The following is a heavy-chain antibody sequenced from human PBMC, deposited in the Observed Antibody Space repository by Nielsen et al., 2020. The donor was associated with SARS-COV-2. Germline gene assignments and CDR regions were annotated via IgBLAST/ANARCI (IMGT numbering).Heavy chain of an antibody. D-gene: IGHD1-26*01. Sequence: SETLSLTCTVSGGSISSSSYYWGWIRQPPGKGLEWIGEINRSGSTNYNPSLKSRVTISVDTSKNQFSLKLSSVTAADTAVYYCARGRTYSGSSAGYYYMDVWGKGTTVTVSS. V-gene: IGHV4-39*07. CDR2: INRSGST. J-gene: IGHJ6*03. CDR3: ARGRTYSGSSAGYYYMDV. CDR1: GGSISSSSYY.